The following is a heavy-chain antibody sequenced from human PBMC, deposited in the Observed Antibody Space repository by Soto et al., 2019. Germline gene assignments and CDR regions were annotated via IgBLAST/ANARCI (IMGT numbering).Heavy chain of an antibody. D-gene: IGHD3-3*01. CDR3: ARALGSRFMEWPRFDP. CDR2: ISYSGTI. Sequence: LSRTCIVSGASISSGDYYWSWVRQPPGKGLEWIGHISYSGTIDYSPSLKSRVTISLDTSKNQFSLNLNSVTAADTAVYYCARALGSRFMEWPRFDPRGQGTLVTVSS. CDR1: GASISSGDYY. V-gene: IGHV4-30-4*01. J-gene: IGHJ5*02.